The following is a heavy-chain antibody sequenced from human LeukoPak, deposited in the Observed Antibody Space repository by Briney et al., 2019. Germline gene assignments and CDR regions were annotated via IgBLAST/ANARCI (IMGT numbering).Heavy chain of an antibody. D-gene: IGHD3-10*01. Sequence: GGSLRLSCAASGFTFSSYGMHWVRQAPGKGLEWVAFIRYDGSNKYYADSVRGRFTISRDNSKNTLYLQMNSLRAEDTAVYYCATAGRGVNKYYYYMDVWGKGTTVTVSS. CDR2: IRYDGSNK. V-gene: IGHV3-30*02. CDR3: ATAGRGVNKYYYYMDV. J-gene: IGHJ6*03. CDR1: GFTFSSYG.